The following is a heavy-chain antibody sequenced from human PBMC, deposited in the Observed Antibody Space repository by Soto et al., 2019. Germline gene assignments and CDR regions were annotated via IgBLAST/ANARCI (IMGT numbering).Heavy chain of an antibody. CDR3: AHRRITAARCWFAP. D-gene: IGHD6-6*01. Sequence: QITLKESGPTLVKPTQTLTLTCSFSGFALTSNGVAVVWIRQPPGKALEWLAAIYGDYAKYYNPSLKNRLTITMDPSEHQVVLTMTNLDPQDTATYYCAHRRITAARCWFAPWGQGILVTVSS. CDR2: IYGDYAK. V-gene: IGHV2-5*02. J-gene: IGHJ5*02. CDR1: GFALTSNGVA.